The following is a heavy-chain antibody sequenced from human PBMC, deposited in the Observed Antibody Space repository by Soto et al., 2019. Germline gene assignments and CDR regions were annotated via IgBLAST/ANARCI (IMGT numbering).Heavy chain of an antibody. D-gene: IGHD4-4*01. CDR1: GFTFSSYA. Sequence: PGGSLRLSCAASGFTFSSYAMHWVRQAPGKGLEWVAVISYDGSNKYYADSVKGRFTISRDNSKNTLYLQMNSLRAEDTAVYYCARSHNDYSNYFDYWGQGTLVTLSS. CDR2: ISYDGSNK. CDR3: ARSHNDYSNYFDY. V-gene: IGHV3-30-3*01. J-gene: IGHJ4*02.